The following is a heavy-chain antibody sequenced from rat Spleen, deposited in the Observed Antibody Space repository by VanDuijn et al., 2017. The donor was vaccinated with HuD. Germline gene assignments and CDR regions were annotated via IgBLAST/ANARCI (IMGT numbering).Heavy chain of an antibody. Sequence: VQLKESGPGLVQPSQTLSLTCTVSGFSLTDYSVHWVRQPPGKGLEWMGVMWRGGSTAYNSALKSRLSISRDTSKSQVFLKMNSLQTEDTAIYYCTRDRSGSYFDYWGQGVMVTVSS. J-gene: IGHJ2*01. CDR3: TRDRSGSYFDY. V-gene: IGHV2S63*01. CDR1: GFSLTDYS. CDR2: MWRGGST. D-gene: IGHD3-7*01.